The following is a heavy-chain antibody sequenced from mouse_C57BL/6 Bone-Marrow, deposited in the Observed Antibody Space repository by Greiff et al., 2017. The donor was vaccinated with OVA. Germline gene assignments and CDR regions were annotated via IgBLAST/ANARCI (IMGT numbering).Heavy chain of an antibody. CDR1: GFTFSDYY. CDR3: ARHRSCMDY. Sequence: EVKVVESGGGLVQPGGSLKLSCAASGFTFSDYYMYWVRQTPEKRLEWVAYISNGGGSTYYPDTVKGRFTISRDNAKNTLYLQMSRLKSEDTAMYYCARHRSCMDYWGQGTSVTVSS. V-gene: IGHV5-12*01. J-gene: IGHJ4*01. CDR2: ISNGGGST.